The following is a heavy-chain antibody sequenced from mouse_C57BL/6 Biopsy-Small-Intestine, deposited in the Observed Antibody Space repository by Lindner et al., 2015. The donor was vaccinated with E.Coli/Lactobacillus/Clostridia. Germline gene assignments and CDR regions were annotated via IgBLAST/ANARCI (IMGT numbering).Heavy chain of an antibody. D-gene: IGHD2-10*01. CDR1: GYSFTGYY. J-gene: IGHJ2*01. CDR3: GRSYYDNLDY. CDR2: INPSTGGT. Sequence: VQLQESGPELVKPGASVKMSCKASGYSFTGYYMNWMKQSPEKSLEWIGEINPSTGGTTYNQRFKDKATLTVDKSSSTAYMQLKSLTSEDSAVYYCGRSYYDNLDYWGQGTTLTVSS. V-gene: IGHV1-42*01.